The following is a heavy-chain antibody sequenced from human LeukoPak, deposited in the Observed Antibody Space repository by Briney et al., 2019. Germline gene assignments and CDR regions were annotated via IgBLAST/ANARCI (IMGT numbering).Heavy chain of an antibody. CDR2: IKEDGSES. CDR1: GFNFGEFW. D-gene: IGHD2/OR15-2a*01. CDR3: ARDEPSPDSTDLDY. J-gene: IGHJ4*02. V-gene: IGHV3-7*01. Sequence: GGSLRLSCAASGFNFGEFWMAWVRQTPGMGLEWVADIKEDGSESFYVDSVKGRFTISRDNAKNSLYLQMNSLRAEDTAVYYCARDEPSPDSTDLDYWGQGTLVTVSS.